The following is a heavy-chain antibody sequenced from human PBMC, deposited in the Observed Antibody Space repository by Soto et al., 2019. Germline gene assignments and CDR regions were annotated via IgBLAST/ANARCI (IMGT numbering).Heavy chain of an antibody. V-gene: IGHV3-21*01. J-gene: IGHJ4*02. CDR3: ARDRPYYYGSGSYLFDY. CDR2: ISSSSSYI. D-gene: IGHD3-10*01. CDR1: RFNFRSYS. Sequence: GGSLRLPVASSRFNFRSYSMNWFSQSGGKGLEWVSSISSSSSYIYYADSVKGRFTISRDNAKNSLYLQMNSLRAEDTAVYYCARDRPYYYGSGSYLFDYWGQGTLVTVSS.